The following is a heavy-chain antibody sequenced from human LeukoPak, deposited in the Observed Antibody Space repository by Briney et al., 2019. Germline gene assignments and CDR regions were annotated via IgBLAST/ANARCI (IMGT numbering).Heavy chain of an antibody. Sequence: GGSLRLSCAASGFTFGNSWVHWVRQAPGKGLVWVSLINADGSTTSYADSVKGRFTISRDNARNTLSVQMGDLRAEDTAVYYCTRYNNDHFDYWGQGTLVTVSS. CDR1: GFTFGNSW. J-gene: IGHJ4*02. D-gene: IGHD1-14*01. CDR3: TRYNNDHFDY. V-gene: IGHV3-74*01. CDR2: INADGSTT.